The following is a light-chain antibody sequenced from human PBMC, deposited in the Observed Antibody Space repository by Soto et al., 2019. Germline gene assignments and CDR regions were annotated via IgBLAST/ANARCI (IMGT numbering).Light chain of an antibody. Sequence: IQMTQSPFSLSASVAARVPINCRTSQSISSDLNWYQQKPGKAPNIMIYGASSLESGVPSRFSGSGSGTEFTLTISSLQPDDVATYYCQQYNSYPITLGQGTRLEI. J-gene: IGKJ5*01. CDR1: QSISSD. CDR3: QQYNSYPIT. V-gene: IGKV1-13*02. CDR2: GAS.